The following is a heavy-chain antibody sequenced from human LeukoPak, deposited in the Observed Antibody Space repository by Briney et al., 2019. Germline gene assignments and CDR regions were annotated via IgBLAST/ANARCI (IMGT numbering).Heavy chain of an antibody. CDR2: VNWNGGST. J-gene: IGHJ4*02. V-gene: IGHV3-20*04. CDR1: GFTFDDYG. CDR3: AREGGPDRQFDY. D-gene: IGHD3-16*01. Sequence: GGSLRLSCAAPGFTFDDYGMSWVRQAPGKGLEWVSGVNWNGGSTGYADSVKGRFTISRDNAKNSLYLQMNSLRAEDTALYYCAREGGPDRQFDYWGQGTLVTVSS.